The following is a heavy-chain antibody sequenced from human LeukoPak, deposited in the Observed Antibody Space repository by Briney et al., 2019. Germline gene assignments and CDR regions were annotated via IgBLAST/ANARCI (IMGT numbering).Heavy chain of an antibody. J-gene: IGHJ1*01. V-gene: IGHV4-59*03. D-gene: IGHD2-15*01. CDR2: IYHSGTT. CDR3: AQKAPYSPGCSQH. Sequence: PSETLSLTCTVSGGSITSYYWTWIRQPPGEGLEWIGYIYHSGTTNYNPSLKSRVTISVDTSKNLLSLKLSSVTAADTAVYYCAQKAPYSPGCSQHWGQGTLVTVSP. CDR1: GGSITSYY.